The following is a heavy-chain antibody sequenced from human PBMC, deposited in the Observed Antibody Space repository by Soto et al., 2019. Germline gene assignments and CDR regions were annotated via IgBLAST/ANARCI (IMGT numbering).Heavy chain of an antibody. V-gene: IGHV3-23*01. CDR1: GFTFNYYA. CDR3: ASSSSHYYYGMDV. CDR2: ITGSGANT. Sequence: GGSLRLSCAASGFTFNYYAMNWVRQAPEKGLEWVAAITGSGANTYHADAVKGRFTISRDNSKNTLYLQMNSLRAEDTAVYYCASSSSHYYYGMDVWGQGTTVTVS. D-gene: IGHD6-6*01. J-gene: IGHJ6*02.